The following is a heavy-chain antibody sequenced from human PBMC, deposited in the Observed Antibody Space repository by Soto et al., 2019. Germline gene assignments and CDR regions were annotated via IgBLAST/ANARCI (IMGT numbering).Heavy chain of an antibody. Sequence: VKVSCKASGGTFSSYAISWVRQAPGQGLEWMGGIIPIFGTANYAQKFQGRVTITADESTSTAYMELSSLRSDDTAVYYCARKNLYGMDVWGQGTTVTVS. CDR2: IIPIFGTA. J-gene: IGHJ6*02. CDR3: ARKNLYGMDV. CDR1: GGTFSSYA. V-gene: IGHV1-69*01.